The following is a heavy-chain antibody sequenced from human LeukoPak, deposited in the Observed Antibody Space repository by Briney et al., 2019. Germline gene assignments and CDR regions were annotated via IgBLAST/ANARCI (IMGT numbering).Heavy chain of an antibody. J-gene: IGHJ4*02. D-gene: IGHD3-22*01. Sequence: GGSLRLFCAVSGITLSNYGMSWVRQAPGKGLEWVAGISDSGGSTNYADSVKGRFTISRDNPKNTLYLQMNSLRAEDTAVYFCAKRGVVIRVILVGFHKEAYYFDSWGQGALVTVSS. CDR2: ISDSGGST. CDR3: AKRGVVIRVILVGFHKEAYYFDS. V-gene: IGHV3-23*01. CDR1: GITLSNYG.